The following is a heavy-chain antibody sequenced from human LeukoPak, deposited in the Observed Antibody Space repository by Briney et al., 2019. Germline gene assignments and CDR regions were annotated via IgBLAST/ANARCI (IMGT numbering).Heavy chain of an antibody. CDR3: ERDRGYGDPPSWFDP. V-gene: IGHV3-21*01. D-gene: IGHD5-12*01. Sequence: PGGSLRLSCAASGFTLRNYNMNWVRQAPGKGLEWVSSICISSNKIYYADSVKGRFIISRDNAKNSVYLQMNSLRAEDTAVYYCERDRGYGDPPSWFDPWAQGTQVTVSS. CDR1: GFTLRNYN. J-gene: IGHJ5*02. CDR2: ICISSNKI.